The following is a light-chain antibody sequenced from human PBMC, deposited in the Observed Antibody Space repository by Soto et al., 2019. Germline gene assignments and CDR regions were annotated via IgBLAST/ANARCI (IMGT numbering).Light chain of an antibody. Sequence: QYALTQPPSASGSPGQSVTISCTGTSSDVGGYNYVSWSQQHPGKAPKIMIYEVSKRPSGVPDRFSGSKSGNTASLTVSGRQAEDEADYYCSCYAGSNNVFGTGTKLTVL. CDR2: EVS. CDR1: SSDVGGYNY. V-gene: IGLV2-8*01. CDR3: SCYAGSNNV. J-gene: IGLJ1*01.